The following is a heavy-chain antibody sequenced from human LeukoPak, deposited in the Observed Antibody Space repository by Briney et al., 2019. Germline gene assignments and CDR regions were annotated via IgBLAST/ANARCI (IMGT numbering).Heavy chain of an antibody. Sequence: GGSLRLSCAASGFTFSTYGMHWVRQAPGKGLEWVAIISYDGRNKYYADSVKGRFAISRDNAKNSVYLQMNSLRAEDTAVYYCARDDGDYAHPVDYWGQGTLVTVSS. D-gene: IGHD4-17*01. V-gene: IGHV3-30*03. CDR2: ISYDGRNK. CDR1: GFTFSTYG. CDR3: ARDDGDYAHPVDY. J-gene: IGHJ4*02.